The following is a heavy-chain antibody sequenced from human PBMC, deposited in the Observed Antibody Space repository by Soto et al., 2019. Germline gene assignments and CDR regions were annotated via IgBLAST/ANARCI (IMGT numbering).Heavy chain of an antibody. CDR3: VSRIGDY. CDR1: GFTFSSYA. Sequence: SGGSLRLSCAASGFTFSSYAMHWVRQAPGKGLEWVAVISYDGSNKYYADSVKGRFTISRDNSKNTLYLQMNSLRAEDTAVYYCVSRIGDYWGQGTLVTVSS. CDR2: ISYDGSNK. D-gene: IGHD2-15*01. V-gene: IGHV3-30-3*01. J-gene: IGHJ4*02.